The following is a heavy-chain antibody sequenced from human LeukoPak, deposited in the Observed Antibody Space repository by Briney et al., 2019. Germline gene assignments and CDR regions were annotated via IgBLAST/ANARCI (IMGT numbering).Heavy chain of an antibody. Sequence: GRSLRLSCAASGFTFDDYAMHWVRHAPGKGLEWVSGISWNSGSIGYADSVKGRFTISRDNAKNSLYLQMNSLRGEDTALYYCAKASRGYYDSSGLIDYWGQGTLVTVPS. J-gene: IGHJ4*02. CDR1: GFTFDDYA. V-gene: IGHV3-9*01. CDR2: ISWNSGSI. CDR3: AKASRGYYDSSGLIDY. D-gene: IGHD3-22*01.